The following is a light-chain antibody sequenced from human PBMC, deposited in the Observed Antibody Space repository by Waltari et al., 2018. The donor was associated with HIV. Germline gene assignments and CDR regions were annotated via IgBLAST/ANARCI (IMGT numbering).Light chain of an antibody. CDR1: QSVTTY. Sequence: EIVLTQSPATLSLFPGERATLSCRASQSVTTYLAWYQQKPGLAPRLLIFDASKRATGVPARFSGSGAGTDFTLTISSLEPEDFAVYWCQQRTNGPLIFGGGTKVELK. CDR3: QQRTNGPLI. V-gene: IGKV3-11*01. CDR2: DAS. J-gene: IGKJ4*01.